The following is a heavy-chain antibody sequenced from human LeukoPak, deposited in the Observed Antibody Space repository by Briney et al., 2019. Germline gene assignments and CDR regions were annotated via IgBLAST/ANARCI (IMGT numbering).Heavy chain of an antibody. V-gene: IGHV1-18*01. CDR2: ISGYNGNK. CDR1: GYSFTTYG. J-gene: IGHJ4*02. D-gene: IGHD2-2*01. Sequence: ASVKVSCKTSGYSFTTYGISWVRQAPGLGLEWMGWISGYNGNKNSAQKFQGRLTLTTDTSANTAYMELRSLRSDDTAVYFCVRDEGILVIPAAIDYWGQGTLVTVSS. CDR3: VRDEGILVIPAAIDY.